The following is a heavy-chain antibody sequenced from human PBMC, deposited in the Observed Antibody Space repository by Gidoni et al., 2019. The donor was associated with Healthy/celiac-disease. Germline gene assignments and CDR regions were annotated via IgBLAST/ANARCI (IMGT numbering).Heavy chain of an antibody. V-gene: IGHV4-30-2*01. Sequence: QLQLQESGSGLVKPSQTLSLTCAVSGGSISSGGYSWSWIRQPPGKGLEWIGYIYHSGSTYYNPSLKSRVTISVDRSKNQFSLKLSSVTAADTAVYYCARGRSQPLRPSSPLQEGLFDYWGQGTLVTVSS. D-gene: IGHD6-13*01. J-gene: IGHJ4*02. CDR3: ARGRSQPLRPSSPLQEGLFDY. CDR1: GGSISSGGYS. CDR2: IYHSGST.